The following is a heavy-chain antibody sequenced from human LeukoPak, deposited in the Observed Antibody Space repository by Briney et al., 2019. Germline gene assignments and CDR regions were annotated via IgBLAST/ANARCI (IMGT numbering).Heavy chain of an antibody. CDR3: ARRRLLGAFDI. V-gene: IGHV4-34*01. CDR2: INHSGST. CDR1: GGSFSGYY. Sequence: LKPSETLSLTCAVYGGSFSGYYWSWIRQPPGKGLEWIGEINHSGSTNYNPSLKGRVTISVDTSKNQFSLKLSSVTAADTAVYYCARRRLLGAFDIWGQGTMVTVSS. J-gene: IGHJ3*02. D-gene: IGHD4-17*01.